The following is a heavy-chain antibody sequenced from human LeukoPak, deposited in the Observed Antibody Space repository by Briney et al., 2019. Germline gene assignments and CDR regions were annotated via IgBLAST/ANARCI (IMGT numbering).Heavy chain of an antibody. D-gene: IGHD6-13*01. CDR2: IIPIFGTA. Sequence: ASVKVSCKASGGTFSSYAISWVRQAPGQGLEWMGGIIPIFGTANYAQKFQGRVTITADESTSTAYIELSRLRSEDTAVYYCATHEATRYSSSWYRLLTVWGKGTTVTISS. J-gene: IGHJ6*04. CDR1: GGTFSSYA. V-gene: IGHV1-69*13. CDR3: ATHEATRYSSSWYRLLTV.